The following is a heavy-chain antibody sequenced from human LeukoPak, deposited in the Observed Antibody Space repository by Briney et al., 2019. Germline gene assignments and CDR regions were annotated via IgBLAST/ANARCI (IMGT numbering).Heavy chain of an antibody. Sequence: GASVKVSCKVSGYTLTELSMHWVRQAPGKGLEWMGGFDPEDGETIYARKFQGRVTMTEDTSTDTAYMELSSLRSEDTAVYYCATATQAIYGSGSPFDYWGQGTLVTVSS. CDR1: GYTLTELS. CDR3: ATATQAIYGSGSPFDY. V-gene: IGHV1-24*01. D-gene: IGHD3-10*01. J-gene: IGHJ4*02. CDR2: FDPEDGET.